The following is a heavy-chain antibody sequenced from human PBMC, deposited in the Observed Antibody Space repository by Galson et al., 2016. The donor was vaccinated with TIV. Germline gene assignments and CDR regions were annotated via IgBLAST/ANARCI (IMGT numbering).Heavy chain of an antibody. CDR2: IRYDGSEK. CDR1: GFTFRNFG. Sequence: SLRLSCAASGFTFRNFGMHWVRQAPGKGLEWVASIRYDGSEKYFADSVMGRFTISRDNAKNTLYLQMNSLRAEDTAVYYCAREEVIDDAFDIWGPGTMVTVAS. D-gene: IGHD2-21*01. J-gene: IGHJ3*02. V-gene: IGHV3-33*01. CDR3: AREEVIDDAFDI.